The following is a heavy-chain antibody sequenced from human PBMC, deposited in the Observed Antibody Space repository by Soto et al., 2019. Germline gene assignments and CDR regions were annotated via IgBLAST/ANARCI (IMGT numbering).Heavy chain of an antibody. CDR2: IIPVLGLT. J-gene: IGHJ4*02. Sequence: QVQLVQSGAEVKKPGSSVKVSCKASGGSFNSYAISWVRQARGQGLEWMGRIIPVLGLTNYAEKFQGRFTITADTADKSTTVAYMELTSLRSEDTALYYCATACQLQAYWGQGTLVTVSS. CDR1: GGSFNSYA. D-gene: IGHD1-1*01. V-gene: IGHV1-69*02. CDR3: ATACQLQAY.